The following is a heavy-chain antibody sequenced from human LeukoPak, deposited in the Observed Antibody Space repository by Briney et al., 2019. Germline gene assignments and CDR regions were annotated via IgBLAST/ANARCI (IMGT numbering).Heavy chain of an antibody. J-gene: IGHJ6*02. Sequence: ASVKVSCKASGYTFTGYYMHWVRQAPGQGLEWMGWINPNSGGTNYAQKFQGRVTMTRDTSISTAYMELSRLRSDDTAVYYCAGVPHYYGSGSQLYPRYYYGMDVWGQGTTVAVSS. V-gene: IGHV1-2*02. CDR3: AGVPHYYGSGSQLYPRYYYGMDV. CDR2: INPNSGGT. CDR1: GYTFTGYY. D-gene: IGHD3-10*01.